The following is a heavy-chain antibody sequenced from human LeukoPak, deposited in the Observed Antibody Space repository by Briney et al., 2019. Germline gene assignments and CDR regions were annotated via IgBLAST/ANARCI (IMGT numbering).Heavy chain of an antibody. D-gene: IGHD6-19*01. CDR2: ISSSGSTI. J-gene: IGHJ4*02. V-gene: IGHV3-48*03. Sequence: GGSLRLSCAASGFTFSSYEMNWVRQAPGKGLEWVSYISSSGSTIYYADSVKGRFTISRDNAKNSLYLQMNSLRAEDTAVYYCAVSSGWYYFDYWGQGTLVTVSS. CDR3: AVSSGWYYFDY. CDR1: GFTFSSYE.